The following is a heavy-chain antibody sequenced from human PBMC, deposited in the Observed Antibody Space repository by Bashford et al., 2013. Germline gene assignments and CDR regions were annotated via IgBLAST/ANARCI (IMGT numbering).Heavy chain of an antibody. V-gene: IGHV1-2*02. CDR2: INPNSGGT. Sequence: VASVKVSCKASGYTFTGYYMHWVRQAPGQGLEWMGWINPNSGGTNYAQKFQGRVTMTRDTSISTAYMELSRLRSDDTAVYYCARDRAMIVVDGNSGFDYWGQGTLVTVSS. CDR3: ARDRAMIVVDGNSGFDY. J-gene: IGHJ4*02. CDR1: GYTFTGYY. D-gene: IGHD3-22*01.